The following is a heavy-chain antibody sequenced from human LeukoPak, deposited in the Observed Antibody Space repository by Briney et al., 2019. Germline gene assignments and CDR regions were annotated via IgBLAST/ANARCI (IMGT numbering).Heavy chain of an antibody. CDR3: ASVVLG. V-gene: IGHV3-21*05. J-gene: IGHJ4*02. CDR1: GFTFSSYS. Sequence: GESLRLSCAASGFTFSSYSMNWVRQAPGKGLEWVSYITNSGNYAYYADSVKGRFTISRDNAKNSLYLQMNSLGAEDTAVYYCASVVLGWGQGTLVTVPS. D-gene: IGHD3-16*01. CDR2: ITNSGNYA.